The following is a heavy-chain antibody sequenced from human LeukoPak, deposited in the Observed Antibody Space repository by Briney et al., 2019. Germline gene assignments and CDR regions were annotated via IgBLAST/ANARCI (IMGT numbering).Heavy chain of an antibody. J-gene: IGHJ4*02. Sequence: PSETLSLTCGVSGGSISSNNWWSWVRQPPGQGREWIGEIYHSGSANYNPSLKSRVTISVDKSKNQLSLKLISVTAADTAVYYCARDVGTALVTGDYWGQGTLVTVSS. CDR3: ARDVGTALVTGDY. CDR1: GGSISSNNW. CDR2: IYHSGSA. V-gene: IGHV4-4*02. D-gene: IGHD5-18*01.